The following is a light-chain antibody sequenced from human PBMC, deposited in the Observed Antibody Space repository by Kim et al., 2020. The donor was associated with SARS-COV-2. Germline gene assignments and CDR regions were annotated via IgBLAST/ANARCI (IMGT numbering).Light chain of an antibody. V-gene: IGLV2-14*01. CDR3: SSYTLSQTYV. J-gene: IGLJ1*01. CDR1: SSDVGGHNT. Sequence: QSALTQPAPVSGSPGQSITISCTGTSSDVGGHNTVSWYQQHTGKVPKVIIYNVNKRPSGVSNRISGSKSGNTASLTISGLQAEDEADYYCSSYTLSQTYVFGTGTQLTVL. CDR2: NVN.